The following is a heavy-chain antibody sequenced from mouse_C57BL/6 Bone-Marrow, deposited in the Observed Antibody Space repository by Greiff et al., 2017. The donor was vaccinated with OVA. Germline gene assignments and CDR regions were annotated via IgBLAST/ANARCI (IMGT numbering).Heavy chain of an antibody. CDR2: INPYNGGT. CDR3: ARSVYYGNY. D-gene: IGHD2-1*01. V-gene: IGHV1-19*01. J-gene: IGHJ2*01. Sequence: EVKLVESGPVLVKPGASVKMSCKASGYTFTDYYMNWVKQSHGKSLEWIGVINPYNGGTSYNQKFKGKATLTVDKSSSTAYMELNSLTSEDSAVYYCARSVYYGNYWGQGTTLTVSS. CDR1: GYTFTDYY.